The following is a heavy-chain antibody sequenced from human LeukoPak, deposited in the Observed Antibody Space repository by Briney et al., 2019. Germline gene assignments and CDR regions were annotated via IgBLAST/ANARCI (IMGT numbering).Heavy chain of an antibody. V-gene: IGHV4-30-2*01. CDR3: ARDAELRNWYFDL. J-gene: IGHJ2*01. Sequence: PSQTLSLTCAVSGGSISSGGHSWSWIRQPPGKGLEWIGYIYHSGSTYYNPSLKSRVTISVDRSKNQFSLKLSSVTAADTAVYYCARDAELRNWYFDLWGRGTLVTVSS. CDR1: GGSISSGGHS. CDR2: IYHSGST. D-gene: IGHD1-26*01.